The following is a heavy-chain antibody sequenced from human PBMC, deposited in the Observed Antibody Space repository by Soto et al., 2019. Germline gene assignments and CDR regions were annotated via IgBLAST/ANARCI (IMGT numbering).Heavy chain of an antibody. D-gene: IGHD2-8*01. CDR2: ITDSGSDT. CDR1: GVTFNNYA. CDR3: AKARPMEDY. V-gene: IGHV3-23*01. Sequence: GGSLRLSCAASGVTFNNYAMGWVRQAPEKGLEWVSAITDSGSDTYYVDSVKGRFTISRDNSKNTLYLQMNSLRAEDTAVYYSAKARPMEDYWGQGTLVTVSS. J-gene: IGHJ4*02.